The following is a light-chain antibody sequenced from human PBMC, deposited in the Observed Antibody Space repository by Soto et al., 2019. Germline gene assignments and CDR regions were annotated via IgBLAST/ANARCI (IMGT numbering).Light chain of an antibody. J-gene: IGKJ4*01. CDR1: QSVSSTY. Sequence: EIVMTQSPGTLSLSPGESATLSCRASQSVSSTYVAWYQQRPGQAPRLLILDASDRATGIPDRFSGSGSETNFTLTISSLEPEDFAVYYCQQRSNWPPVTFGGGTKVDIK. CDR3: QQRSNWPPVT. V-gene: IGKV3D-20*02. CDR2: DAS.